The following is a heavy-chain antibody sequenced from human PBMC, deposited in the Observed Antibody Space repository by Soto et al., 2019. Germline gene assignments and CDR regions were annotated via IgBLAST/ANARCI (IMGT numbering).Heavy chain of an antibody. CDR1: GFTLSSYA. D-gene: IGHD3-16*02. Sequence: GGSLRLSCAASGFTLSSYAMSWVRQAPGKGLEWVSAISGSGGSTYYADSVKGRFTISRDNSKNTLYLQMNSLRAEDTAVYYCAKVALVSMYDYVWGSYRSTFDYWGQGTLVTVSS. CDR3: AKVALVSMYDYVWGSYRSTFDY. V-gene: IGHV3-23*01. J-gene: IGHJ4*02. CDR2: ISGSGGST.